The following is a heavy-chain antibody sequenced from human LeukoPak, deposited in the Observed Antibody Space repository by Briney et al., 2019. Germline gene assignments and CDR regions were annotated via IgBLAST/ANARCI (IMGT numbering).Heavy chain of an antibody. CDR1: EFTFSSYE. D-gene: IGHD2/OR15-2a*01. J-gene: IGHJ4*02. Sequence: GGSLGLSCAASEFTFSSYEMNWVRQAPGKGLEWVSYISSSGSTIYYADSVKGRFTISRDNAKNSLYLQMNSLRAGDTAVYYCARDLWGPMGYWGQGTLVTVSS. V-gene: IGHV3-48*03. CDR3: ARDLWGPMGY. CDR2: ISSSGSTI.